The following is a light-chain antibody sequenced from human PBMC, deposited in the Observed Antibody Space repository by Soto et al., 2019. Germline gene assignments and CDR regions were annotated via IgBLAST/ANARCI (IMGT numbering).Light chain of an antibody. Sequence: QLVLTQSPSASASLGATVKPTCTLSSGHSDYGIGRHQQQPDKGPRNLMKLNRDGSHNKGDGIPDGFSGSSSGAERCLIISSLQSDDQADYYCQTWDTVVVFGGGTKLTVL. J-gene: IGLJ2*01. CDR3: QTWDTVVV. CDR1: SGHSDYG. V-gene: IGLV4-69*01. CDR2: LNRDGSH.